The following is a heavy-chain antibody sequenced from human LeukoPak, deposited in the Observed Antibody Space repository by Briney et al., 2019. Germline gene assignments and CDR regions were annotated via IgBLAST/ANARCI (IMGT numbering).Heavy chain of an antibody. Sequence: SETLSLTCTVSGGSISSYYWSWIRQPPGKGLEWIGYIYYSGSTNYNPSLKSRVTISVDTSKNQFSLKLSSVTAADTAVYYCAREPGYCSGGSCYTEIMDVWGQGTTVTVS. V-gene: IGHV4-59*01. D-gene: IGHD2-15*01. J-gene: IGHJ6*02. CDR2: IYYSGST. CDR3: AREPGYCSGGSCYTEIMDV. CDR1: GGSISSYY.